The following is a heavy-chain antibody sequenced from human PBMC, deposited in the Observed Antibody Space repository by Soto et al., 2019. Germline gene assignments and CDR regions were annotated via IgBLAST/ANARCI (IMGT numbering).Heavy chain of an antibody. D-gene: IGHD5-18*01. CDR2: INHSGST. CDR3: ARTDTAMVEDY. Sequence: PSETLSLTCAVYGGSFSGYYWSWIRQPPGKGLEWIGEINHSGSTNYNPSLKSRVTISVDTSKNQFSLKLSSVTAADTAVYYCARTDTAMVEDYWGQGTLVTVSS. J-gene: IGHJ4*02. V-gene: IGHV4-34*01. CDR1: GGSFSGYY.